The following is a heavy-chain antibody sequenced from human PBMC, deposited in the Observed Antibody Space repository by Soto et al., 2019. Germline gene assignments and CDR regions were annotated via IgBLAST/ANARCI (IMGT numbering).Heavy chain of an antibody. D-gene: IGHD3-16*02. CDR1: GFTFSGYW. CDR3: ARRMYSYTSYFDF. V-gene: IGHV3-7*03. J-gene: IGHJ4*02. Sequence: GGSLRLSCAASGFTFSGYWMSWVRQVPGKGLQWVANIKKDGSEIFYVDSVKGRFTISRDNAKNSLYLQMNSLRAEDTAVYFCARRMYSYTSYFDFWGQGTPVTVSS. CDR2: IKKDGSEI.